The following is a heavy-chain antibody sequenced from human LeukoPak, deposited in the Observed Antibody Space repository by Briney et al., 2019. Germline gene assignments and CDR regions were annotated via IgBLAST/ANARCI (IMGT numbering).Heavy chain of an antibody. J-gene: IGHJ4*02. CDR2: INHSGST. Sequence: SSETLSPTCAVYGGSFSGYYWSWIRQPPGRGLEWIGEINHSGSTNYNPSLKSRVTISVDTSKNQFSLKLSSVTAADTAVYYCARGYYDSSGPKSYYFDYWGQGTLVTVSS. CDR3: ARGYYDSSGPKSYYFDY. D-gene: IGHD3-22*01. V-gene: IGHV4-34*01. CDR1: GGSFSGYY.